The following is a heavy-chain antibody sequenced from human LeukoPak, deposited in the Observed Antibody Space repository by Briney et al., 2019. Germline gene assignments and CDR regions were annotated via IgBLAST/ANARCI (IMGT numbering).Heavy chain of an antibody. J-gene: IGHJ5*02. V-gene: IGHV4-59*01. CDR1: GGSISSYY. CDR2: IYYSGST. D-gene: IGHD2-2*02. Sequence: SETLSLTCTVSGGSISSYYWSWIRQPPGKGLEWIGYIYYSGSTNYNLSLKSRVTISVDTSKNQFSLKLSSVTAADTAVYYRARDHLYCSSTSCYSHWFDPWGQGTLVTVSS. CDR3: ARDHLYCSSTSCYSHWFDP.